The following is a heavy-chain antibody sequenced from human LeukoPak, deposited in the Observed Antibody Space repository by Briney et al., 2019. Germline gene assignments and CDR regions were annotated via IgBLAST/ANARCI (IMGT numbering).Heavy chain of an antibody. V-gene: IGHV3-33*06. D-gene: IGHD4-11*01. CDR1: GFTFSHYA. CDR3: AKDAERGFDFSNSLQS. Sequence: GGSLILSCTTSGFTFSHYAMHWVRQAPGKGLEWVAVIWNDGSDKYYGDSVKGRFTISRDNSKKTVYLQLSSLRVEDTAVYYCAKDAERGFDFSNSLQSWGQGTLVTVSS. J-gene: IGHJ4*02. CDR2: IWNDGSDK.